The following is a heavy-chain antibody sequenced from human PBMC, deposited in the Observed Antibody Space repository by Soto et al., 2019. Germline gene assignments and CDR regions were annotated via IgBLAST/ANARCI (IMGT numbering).Heavy chain of an antibody. V-gene: IGHV4-30-2*01. Sequence: TLSLTCAVSGGSISSGGYSWSWIRQPPGKGLEWIGYIYHSGSTYYNPSLKSRVTISVDTSKNQFSLKLSSVTAADTAVYYCARGGRRWGIAPLDVLRQGTTVTVSS. J-gene: IGHJ6*02. CDR3: ARGGRRWGIAPLDV. CDR1: GGSISSGGYS. CDR2: IYHSGST. D-gene: IGHD6-13*01.